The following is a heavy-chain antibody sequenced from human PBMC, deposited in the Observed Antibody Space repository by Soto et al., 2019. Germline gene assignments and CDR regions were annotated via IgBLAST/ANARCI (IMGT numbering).Heavy chain of an antibody. CDR3: AREGRGYSYGYFDY. Sequence: GGSLRLSCAASGFTFSSYAMRWVRQAPGKGLEWVAVISYDGSNKYYADSVKGRFTISRDNSKNTLYLQMNSLRAEDTAVYYCAREGRGYSYGYFDYWGQGTLVTVSS. V-gene: IGHV3-30-3*01. CDR2: ISYDGSNK. CDR1: GFTFSSYA. J-gene: IGHJ4*02. D-gene: IGHD5-18*01.